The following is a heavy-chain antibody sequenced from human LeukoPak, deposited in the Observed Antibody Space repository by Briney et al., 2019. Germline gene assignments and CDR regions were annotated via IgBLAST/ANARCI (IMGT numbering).Heavy chain of an antibody. CDR2: ILPIFGTA. CDR3: ARDRGGLDP. Sequence: GASVKVSCKASGGTFSSYAISWVRQAPGQGLDWMGGILPIFGTADYAQKFQGRVTITADESTNTAYMELKSLTSEDTAVYYCARDRGGLDPWGQGTLVSVSS. V-gene: IGHV1-69*13. J-gene: IGHJ5*02. D-gene: IGHD4-23*01. CDR1: GGTFSSYA.